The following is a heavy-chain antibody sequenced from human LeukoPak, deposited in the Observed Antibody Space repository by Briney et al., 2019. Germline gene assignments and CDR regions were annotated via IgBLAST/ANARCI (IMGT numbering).Heavy chain of an antibody. CDR2: IRAYNGNT. Sequence: ASVKVSCKASGYTFTSYGISWVRQAPGQGLEWMGWIRAYNGNTNYAQKLQGRVTMTTDTSTSTAYMELRSLRSDDTAVYYCARDGDSSGYYPSDYWGQGTLVTVSS. D-gene: IGHD3-22*01. V-gene: IGHV1-18*01. CDR1: GYTFTSYG. J-gene: IGHJ4*02. CDR3: ARDGDSSGYYPSDY.